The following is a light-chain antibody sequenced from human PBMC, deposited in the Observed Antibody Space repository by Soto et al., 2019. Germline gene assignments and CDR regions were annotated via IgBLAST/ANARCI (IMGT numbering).Light chain of an antibody. CDR2: VIS. CDR3: LLFYSGARPV. Sequence: QAVVTQEPSLTVSPGGTVTLTCGFSTGAVTSGHYPYWFQQKPGQAPRTLIYVISNKHSWTPARFSGSLLGGKAALTLSGAQPEDEAEYYCLLFYSGARPVFGGGTQLTVL. V-gene: IGLV7-46*01. J-gene: IGLJ7*01. CDR1: TGAVTSGHY.